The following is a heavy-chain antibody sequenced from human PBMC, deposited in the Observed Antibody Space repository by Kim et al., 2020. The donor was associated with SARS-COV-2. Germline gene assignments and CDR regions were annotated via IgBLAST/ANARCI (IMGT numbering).Heavy chain of an antibody. D-gene: IGHD3-22*01. J-gene: IGHJ4*02. CDR3: ARADRYYDSSGYYLATPFDY. Sequence: SETLSLTCAVYGGSFSGYYWSWIRQPPGKGLEWIGEINHSGSTNYNPSLKSRVTISVDTSKNQFSLKLSSVTAADTAVYYCARADRYYDSSGYYLATPFDYWGQGTLVTVSS. V-gene: IGHV4-34*01. CDR2: INHSGST. CDR1: GGSFSGYY.